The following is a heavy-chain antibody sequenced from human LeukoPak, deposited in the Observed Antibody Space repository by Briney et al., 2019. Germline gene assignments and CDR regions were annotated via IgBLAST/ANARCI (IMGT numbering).Heavy chain of an antibody. D-gene: IGHD3-10*01. Sequence: GGSLRLSCAASGFAFPNAWVNWVRQAPGKGLEWVGHIKSKGNGGTIDYAAPVKGRFTISGDESKNTLYLQMNSPETEDTALYFCTTDPGRGVRGYWGQGTLVTVSS. J-gene: IGHJ4*02. CDR1: GFAFPNAW. V-gene: IGHV3-15*01. CDR2: IKSKGNGGTI. CDR3: TTDPGRGVRGY.